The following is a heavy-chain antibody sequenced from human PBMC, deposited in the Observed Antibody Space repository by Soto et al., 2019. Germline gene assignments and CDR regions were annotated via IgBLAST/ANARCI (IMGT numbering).Heavy chain of an antibody. CDR2: IIPIFGTA. CDR3: ASRSGGYCSSTSCRNYYYGMDV. CDR1: GGTFSSYA. J-gene: IGHJ6*02. Sequence: ASVKVSCKASGGTFSSYAISWVRQAPGQGLEWMGGIIPIFGTANYAQKFQGRVTITADESTSTAYMELSSLRSEDTAVYYCASRSGGYCSSTSCRNYYYGMDVWGQGTTVTVSS. D-gene: IGHD2-2*01. V-gene: IGHV1-69*13.